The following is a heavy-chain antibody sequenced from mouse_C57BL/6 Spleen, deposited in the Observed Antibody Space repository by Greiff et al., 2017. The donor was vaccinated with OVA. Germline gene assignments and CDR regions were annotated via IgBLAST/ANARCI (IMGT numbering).Heavy chain of an antibody. CDR3: ARTPIYYGNYFDY. D-gene: IGHD2-1*01. J-gene: IGHJ2*01. CDR1: GYAFTNYL. CDR2: INPGSGGT. V-gene: IGHV1-54*01. Sequence: QVQLQQSGAELVRPGTSVKVSCKASGYAFTNYLIEWVKQRPGQGLEWIGVINPGSGGTNYNEKFKGKATLTADKSSSTAYMQLSSLTSEDSAVYFCARTPIYYGNYFDYWGQGTTLTVSS.